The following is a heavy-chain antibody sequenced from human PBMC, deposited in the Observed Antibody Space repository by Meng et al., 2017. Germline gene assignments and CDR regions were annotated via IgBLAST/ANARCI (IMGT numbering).Heavy chain of an antibody. Sequence: GRLVEAGGGLVQSGGSLRLSCTASGFTFRNYWMHWVRQAPGKGLVWVSRIKPDGTMTVYADSVKGRFTISRDNAKNTLYLQMNSLRSDDTAVYYCARSDWFDPWGQGTLVTVSS. J-gene: IGHJ5*02. CDR1: GFTFRNYW. CDR2: IKPDGTMT. V-gene: IGHV3-74*01. CDR3: ARSDWFDP.